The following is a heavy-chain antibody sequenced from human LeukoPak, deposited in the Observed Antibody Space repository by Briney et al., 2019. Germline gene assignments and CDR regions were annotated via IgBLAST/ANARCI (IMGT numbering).Heavy chain of an antibody. CDR1: GFTFNVYG. Sequence: PGGSLRLSCAASGFTFNVYGMHWVRQAPGKGLEWLAFISFDGTNTYYADSVKGRFTISRDNSKNTLYLQMNTLRAEDTAVYYCAKDQGIAVAGVFDYWGQGTLVTVSS. V-gene: IGHV3-30*18. J-gene: IGHJ4*02. D-gene: IGHD6-19*01. CDR2: ISFDGTNT. CDR3: AKDQGIAVAGVFDY.